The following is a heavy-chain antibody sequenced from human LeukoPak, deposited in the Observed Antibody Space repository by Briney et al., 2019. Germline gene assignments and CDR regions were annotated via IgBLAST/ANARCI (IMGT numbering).Heavy chain of an antibody. Sequence: GGSLRLSCAASGFTFSSYAMSWVRQAPGKGLEWVSAISGSGGSTYYADSVKGRFTISRDNSKNTLCLQMNSLRAEDTAVYYCAGGLRGATGNFDYWGQGTLVTVSS. D-gene: IGHD1-26*01. CDR1: GFTFSSYA. CDR3: AGGLRGATGNFDY. J-gene: IGHJ4*02. V-gene: IGHV3-23*01. CDR2: ISGSGGST.